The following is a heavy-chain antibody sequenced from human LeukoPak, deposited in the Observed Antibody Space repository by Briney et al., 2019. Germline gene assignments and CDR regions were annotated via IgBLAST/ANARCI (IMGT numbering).Heavy chain of an antibody. V-gene: IGHV3-66*01. CDR1: GFTVSSNY. D-gene: IGHD6-6*01. Sequence: PGGSLRLSCAASGFTVSSNYMSWVRQAPGKGLEWVSVIYSGGSTYYADSVKGRFTISRDNSKNTLYLQMNSLRAEDTAVYYCAKGDSSSLRWAPVDYDYYYYYYMDVWGKGTTVTVSS. CDR3: AKGDSSSLRWAPVDYDYYYYYYMDV. J-gene: IGHJ6*03. CDR2: IYSGGST.